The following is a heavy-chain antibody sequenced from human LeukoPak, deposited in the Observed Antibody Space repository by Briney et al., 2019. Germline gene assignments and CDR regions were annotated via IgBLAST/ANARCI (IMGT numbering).Heavy chain of an antibody. Sequence: GGSLRLSCAASGFTFSSYSMNWVRQAPGKGLEWVSSISSSSSYIYYADSVKGRFTVSRDNGKNSLYLQMNSQRAEDTAVSYSARPAGIGESDAFDIWGQGTRVTVSS. CDR2: ISSSSSYI. J-gene: IGHJ3*02. D-gene: IGHD3-10*01. V-gene: IGHV3-21*01. CDR3: ARPAGIGESDAFDI. CDR1: GFTFSSYS.